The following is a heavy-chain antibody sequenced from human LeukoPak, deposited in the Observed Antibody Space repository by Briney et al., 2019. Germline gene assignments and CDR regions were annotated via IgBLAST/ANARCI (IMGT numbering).Heavy chain of an antibody. D-gene: IGHD1-26*01. CDR1: GGSISSYY. CDR2: IYYSGST. J-gene: IGHJ4*02. Sequence: SETLSLTCTVSGGSISSYYWSWIRQPPGKGLEWIGYIYYSGSTNYNPSLKSRVTISVDTSKNQFSLKLSSATAADTAVYYCANSGSYYSHFDYWGQGTLVTVSS. CDR3: ANSGSYYSHFDY. V-gene: IGHV4-59*01.